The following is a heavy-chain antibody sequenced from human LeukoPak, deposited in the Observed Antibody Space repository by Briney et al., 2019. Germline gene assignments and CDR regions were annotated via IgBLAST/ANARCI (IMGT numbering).Heavy chain of an antibody. V-gene: IGHV4-39*07. CDR1: GGSISSSSYY. CDR2: IYYSGST. CDR3: ARGRPTYYDILTGYSYYYYYYYMDV. Sequence: PSQTLSLTCTVSGGSISSSSYYWGWIRQPPGKGLEWIGSIYYSGSTYYNPSLKSRVTISVDTSKNQFSLKLSSVTAADTAVYYCARGRPTYYDILTGYSYYYYYYYMDVWGKGTTVTVSS. D-gene: IGHD3-9*01. J-gene: IGHJ6*03.